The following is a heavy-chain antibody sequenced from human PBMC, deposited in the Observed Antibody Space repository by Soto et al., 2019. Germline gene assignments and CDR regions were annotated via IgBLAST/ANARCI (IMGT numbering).Heavy chain of an antibody. D-gene: IGHD2-15*01. CDR1: GRSISSVNYY. J-gene: IGHJ4*02. Sequence: SETLSLTCTVSGRSISSVNYYWSWIRQPPGKGLEWIGYIYYSGGTYYNPSLRSRVTISVDTSKNQFSLKLSSVTAADTAVYYCARYGSGECNRGSCYSPFDYWGQGTLVTVSS. CDR3: ARYGSGECNRGSCYSPFDY. CDR2: IYYSGGT. V-gene: IGHV4-30-4*01.